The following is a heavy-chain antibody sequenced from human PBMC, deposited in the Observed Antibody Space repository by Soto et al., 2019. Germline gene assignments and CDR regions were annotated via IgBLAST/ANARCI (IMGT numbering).Heavy chain of an antibody. V-gene: IGHV1-2*04. CDR3: ARDSTGTTSPTNYYYYYGMDV. Sequence: GASVKVSCKASGYTFTGYYMHWVRQAPGQGLEWMGWINPNSGGTNYAQKFQGWVTMTRDTSISTAYMELSRLRSDDTAVYYCARDSTGTTSPTNYYYYYGMDVWGQGTTVTVSS. J-gene: IGHJ6*02. CDR2: INPNSGGT. CDR1: GYTFTGYY. D-gene: IGHD1-7*01.